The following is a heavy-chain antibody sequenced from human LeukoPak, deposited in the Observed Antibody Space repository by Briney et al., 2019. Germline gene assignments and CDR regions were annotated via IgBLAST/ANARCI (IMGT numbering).Heavy chain of an antibody. CDR3: ATRGYCSGTSCYAPQP. J-gene: IGHJ5*02. CDR1: GFTFSSYA. CDR2: ISGSGDST. Sequence: GGSLRLSCAGSGFTFSSYAMTWVRQAPGKGLEWVSAISGSGDSTYYADSVKGRFTIPRDNSKSTLYLQMNSLRPEDTAVYYCATRGYCSGTSCYAPQPWGQGTLVTVSS. V-gene: IGHV3-23*01. D-gene: IGHD2-2*01.